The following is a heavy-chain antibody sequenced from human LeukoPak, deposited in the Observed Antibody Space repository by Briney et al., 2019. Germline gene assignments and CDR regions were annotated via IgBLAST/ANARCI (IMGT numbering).Heavy chain of an antibody. CDR3: ARDWGATTYRYFDY. CDR2: IIPIFGTA. Sequence: GASVKVSCKASGYTFTSYGISWVRQAPGQGLEWMGGIIPIFGTANYAQKFQGRVTITADESTSTAYMELSSLRSEDTAVYYCARDWGATTYRYFDYWGQGTLVTVSS. V-gene: IGHV1-69*13. J-gene: IGHJ4*02. D-gene: IGHD1-26*01. CDR1: GYTFTSYG.